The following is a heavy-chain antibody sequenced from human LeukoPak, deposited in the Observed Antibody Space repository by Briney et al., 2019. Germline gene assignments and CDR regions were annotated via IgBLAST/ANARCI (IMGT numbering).Heavy chain of an antibody. CDR3: ARDAIVVVVAAASSEFDP. CDR1: GFTFSSYS. CDR2: ISSNSSYI. J-gene: IGHJ5*02. Sequence: GGSLRLSCAASGFTFSSYSMNWVRQAPGKGLEWVSSISSNSSYIYYANSVKGRFTVSRDNAKNSLYLQMSSLRVEDTAGYYCARDAIVVVVAAASSEFDPWGQGTLVTVSS. V-gene: IGHV3-21*01. D-gene: IGHD2-15*01.